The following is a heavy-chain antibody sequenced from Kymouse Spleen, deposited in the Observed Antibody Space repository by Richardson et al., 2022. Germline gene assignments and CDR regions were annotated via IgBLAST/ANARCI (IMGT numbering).Heavy chain of an antibody. CDR2: ISSSSSTI. J-gene: IGHJ6*02. Sequence: EVQLVESGGGLVQPGGSLRLSCAASGFTFSSYSMNWVRQAPGKGLEWVSYISSSSSTIYYADSVKGRFTISRDNAKNSLYLQMNSLRDEDTAVYYCARDENYYGSGSPYYYYYGMDVWGQGTTVTVSS. CDR3: ARDENYYGSGSPYYYYYGMDV. V-gene: IGHV3-48*02. CDR1: GFTFSSYS. D-gene: IGHD3-10*01.